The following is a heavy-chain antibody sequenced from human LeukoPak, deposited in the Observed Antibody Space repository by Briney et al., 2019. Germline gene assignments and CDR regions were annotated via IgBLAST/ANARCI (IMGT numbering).Heavy chain of an antibody. J-gene: IGHJ3*01. CDR3: AKVQDYGDHDAFDV. CDR1: GFTFSTYV. D-gene: IGHD4-17*01. CDR2: IYGSGGTT. Sequence: GGSLRLSCAASGFTFSTYVVSWVRQAPGKRLEWVSAIYGSGGTTYYADSVKGRFTISRDNSNNTLYLQMNSLRAEDTAVYYCAKVQDYGDHDAFDVWGQGTMVTVSS. V-gene: IGHV3-23*01.